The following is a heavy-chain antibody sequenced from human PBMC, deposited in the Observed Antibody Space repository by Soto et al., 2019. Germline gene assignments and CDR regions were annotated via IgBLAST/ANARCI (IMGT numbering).Heavy chain of an antibody. CDR1: GYSISSGYY. J-gene: IGHJ4*02. D-gene: IGHD2-8*01. V-gene: IGHV4-38-2*01. CDR3: SRDPRYSTHGVCYTPHSYFDQ. CDR2: IYHSGST. Sequence: SETLSLTCAVSGYSISSGYYWGWIRQPPGKGLEWIGSIYHSGSTYYNPSLKSRVTISVDTSKNQFSLKLSSVTDADTAVYYCSRDPRYSTHGVCYTPHSYFDQWGQGTPVTVSS.